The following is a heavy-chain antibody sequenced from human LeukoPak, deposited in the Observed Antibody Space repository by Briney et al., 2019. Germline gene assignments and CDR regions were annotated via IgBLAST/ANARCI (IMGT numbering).Heavy chain of an antibody. CDR3: ATDDYDSAVYSY. D-gene: IGHD3-22*01. Sequence: SETLSLICTVSGGSIRSSYWSWFRQPAGKGLEWIGRIYTSGSTNYNPSLKNRVTMSLDTSKNHFSLNLRSVTAADTAVYFCATDDYDSAVYSYWGQGTLVTVSS. V-gene: IGHV4-4*07. J-gene: IGHJ4*02. CDR1: GGSIRSSY. CDR2: IYTSGST.